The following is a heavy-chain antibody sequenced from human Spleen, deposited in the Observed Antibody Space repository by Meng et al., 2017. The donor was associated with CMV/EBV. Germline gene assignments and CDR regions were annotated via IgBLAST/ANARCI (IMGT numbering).Heavy chain of an antibody. J-gene: IGHJ4*02. CDR1: GYTFTNYF. V-gene: IGHV1-46*01. CDR3: AISDYGDPDH. CDR2: IKPSDGST. Sequence: ASVKVSCKASGYTFTNYFIHWVRQAPGQGLEWMGMIKPSDGSTTYPQKFQDRVTVTGDTSTSTVFMDLSSLRSQDTAVYYCAISDYGDPDHWGQGTLVTVSS. D-gene: IGHD4-17*01.